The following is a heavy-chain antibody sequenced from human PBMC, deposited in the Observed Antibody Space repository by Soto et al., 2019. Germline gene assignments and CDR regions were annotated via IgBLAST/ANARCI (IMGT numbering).Heavy chain of an antibody. V-gene: IGHV3-33*03. CDR3: ATDGTGTANTFDY. CDR1: GFTFSSTG. Sequence: QVQLVESGGGVVQPGMSVRLSCAASGFTFSSTGMHWVRQAPGKGLEWVALIWYDGNNKYYGDSVKGRFTISRDNSKNMLYLQMDSLRAEDTAVYYCATDGTGTANTFDYWGQGTLLTVSS. CDR2: IWYDGNNK. D-gene: IGHD6-13*01. J-gene: IGHJ4*02.